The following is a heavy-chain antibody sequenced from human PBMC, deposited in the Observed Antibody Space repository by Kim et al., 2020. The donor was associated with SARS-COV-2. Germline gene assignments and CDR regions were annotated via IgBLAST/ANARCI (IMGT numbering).Heavy chain of an antibody. CDR1: GFTFSSFG. CDR3: ASTRDSSGRDVDY. D-gene: IGHD6-19*01. V-gene: IGHV3-30*03. Sequence: GGSLRLSCAASGFTFSSFGMDWVRRAPGKGLEWVAVISYDGSNKQYGDSVKGRFTISRDNSENTLYLQMNSLRVEDTAVYYCASTRDSSGRDVDYWGQGTLVTVSS. CDR2: ISYDGSNK. J-gene: IGHJ4*02.